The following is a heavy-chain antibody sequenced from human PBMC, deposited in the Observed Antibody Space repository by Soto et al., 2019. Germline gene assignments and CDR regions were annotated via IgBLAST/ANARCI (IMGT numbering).Heavy chain of an antibody. CDR2: IWYDGSNK. CDR1: GFTFSSYG. J-gene: IGHJ6*02. CDR3: ARVSMVYADPFYYYYYGMDV. D-gene: IGHD2-8*01. V-gene: IGHV3-33*01. Sequence: PGGSLRLSCAASGFTFSSYGMHWVRQAPGKGLERVAVIWYDGSNKYYADFVKGRFTISKDNSKNTLFLQMNSLRAEDTVVYYCARVSMVYADPFYYYYYGMDVWGQGTTVTVSS.